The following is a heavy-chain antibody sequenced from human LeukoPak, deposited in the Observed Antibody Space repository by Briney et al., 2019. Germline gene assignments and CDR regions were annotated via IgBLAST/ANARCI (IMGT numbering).Heavy chain of an antibody. Sequence: PSETLSLTCAVYGGSFSGYYWSWIRQPPGKGLEWIGEINHSGSTNYNPSLKSRVTISVDTSKNQFSMKLSSVAAADTAVYYCARRVYNWNVRNAFDIWGQGTMVTVSS. J-gene: IGHJ3*02. D-gene: IGHD1-1*01. CDR1: GGSFSGYY. V-gene: IGHV4-34*01. CDR3: ARRVYNWNVRNAFDI. CDR2: INHSGST.